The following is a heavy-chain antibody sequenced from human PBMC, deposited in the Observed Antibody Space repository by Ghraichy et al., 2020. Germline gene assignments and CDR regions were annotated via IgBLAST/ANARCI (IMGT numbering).Heavy chain of an antibody. J-gene: IGHJ4*02. CDR2: IYYSGST. CDR3: ARVERNLVGLGYFDY. Sequence: SETPSLTCTVSGGSISSYYWSWIRQPPGKGLEWIGYIYYSGSTNYNPSLKSRVTISVDTSKNQFSLKLSSVTAADTAVYYCARVERNLVGLGYFDYWGQGTLVTVSS. CDR1: GGSISSYY. V-gene: IGHV4-59*01. D-gene: IGHD2-8*02.